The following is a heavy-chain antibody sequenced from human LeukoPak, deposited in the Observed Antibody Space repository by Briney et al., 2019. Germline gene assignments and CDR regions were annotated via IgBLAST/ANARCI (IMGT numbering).Heavy chain of an antibody. V-gene: IGHV3-23*01. CDR1: GITFSSYG. Sequence: GGSLRLTCATSGITFSSYGMSWVRQTPGKGLEWVSTINYNGDETYYADSVKGRFPISRDDSKNTVYLQMNSLRDEDSAAYYCARVYLERLTAGYFDHWGQGTWVTVSP. J-gene: IGHJ4*02. D-gene: IGHD2-8*01. CDR2: INYNGDET. CDR3: ARVYLERLTAGYFDH.